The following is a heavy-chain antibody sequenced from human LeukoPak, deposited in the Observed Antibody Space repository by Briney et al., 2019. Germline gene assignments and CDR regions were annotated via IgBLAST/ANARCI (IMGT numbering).Heavy chain of an antibody. D-gene: IGHD2-2*01. CDR2: IYYSGST. Sequence: SETLSLTCTVSGGSISSYYWSWIRQPPGEGLEWIGYIYYSGSTNYNPSLKSRVTISVDTSKNQFSLKLSSVTAADTAVYYCARAKGYCSSTSCYAGHYYGMDVWGQGTTVTVSS. CDR1: GGSISSYY. CDR3: ARAKGYCSSTSCYAGHYYGMDV. V-gene: IGHV4-59*08. J-gene: IGHJ6*02.